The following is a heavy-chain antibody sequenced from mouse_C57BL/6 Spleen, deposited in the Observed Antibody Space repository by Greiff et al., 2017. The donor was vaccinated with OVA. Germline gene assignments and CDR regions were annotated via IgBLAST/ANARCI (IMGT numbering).Heavy chain of an antibody. Sequence: EVKLMESGGGLVKPGGSLKLSCAASGFTFSSYAMSWVRQTPEKRLEWVATISDGGSYTYYPDNVKGRFTISRDNAKNNLYLQMSHLKSEDTAMYYCARETAQRFAYWGQGTLVTVSA. CDR3: ARETAQRFAY. CDR2: ISDGGSYT. J-gene: IGHJ3*01. CDR1: GFTFSSYA. D-gene: IGHD3-2*02. V-gene: IGHV5-4*01.